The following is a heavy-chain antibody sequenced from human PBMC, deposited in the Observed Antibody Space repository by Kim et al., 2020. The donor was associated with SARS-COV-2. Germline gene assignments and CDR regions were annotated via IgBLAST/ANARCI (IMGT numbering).Heavy chain of an antibody. Sequence: FQGRVTITGDESTSTAYMELSSLRSEDTAVYYCARDVTIFGVVTINWFDPWGQGTLVTVSS. V-gene: IGHV1-69*01. D-gene: IGHD3-3*01. J-gene: IGHJ5*02. CDR3: ARDVTIFGVVTINWFDP.